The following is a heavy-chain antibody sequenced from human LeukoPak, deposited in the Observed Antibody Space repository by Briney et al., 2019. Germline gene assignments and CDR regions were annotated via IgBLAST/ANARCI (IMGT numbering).Heavy chain of an antibody. Sequence: GGSLRLSCAAAGFTFSSYWMHWVRQAPGKGLVWVSRINSDGSNTIYADSVKGRFTVSRDNAKRTLYLQLSSLRAEDTAVYYCARGGGDHAFDIWGQGTMVTVSS. D-gene: IGHD3-16*01. V-gene: IGHV3-74*01. CDR2: INSDGSNT. CDR1: GFTFSSYW. CDR3: ARGGGDHAFDI. J-gene: IGHJ3*02.